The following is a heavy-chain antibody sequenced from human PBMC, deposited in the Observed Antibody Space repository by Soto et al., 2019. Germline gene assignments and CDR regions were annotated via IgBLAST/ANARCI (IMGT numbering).Heavy chain of an antibody. CDR3: ARTLVGATPADY. J-gene: IGHJ4*02. Sequence: ASVKVSCKASGYTFTGYYMHWVRQAPGQGLEWMGWINANNGNTKYAQKFQGRVTITRDTSASTAYMELSSLRSEDTAVYYCARTLVGATPADYWGQGTLVTVSS. V-gene: IGHV1-3*01. D-gene: IGHD1-26*01. CDR1: GYTFTGYY. CDR2: INANNGNT.